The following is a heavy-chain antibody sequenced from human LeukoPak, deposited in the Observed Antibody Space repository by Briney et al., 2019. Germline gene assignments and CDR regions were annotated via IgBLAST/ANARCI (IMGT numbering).Heavy chain of an antibody. CDR2: IRQDGSEK. J-gene: IGHJ3*02. Sequence: GGSLILSCAASGFTFSSFWMTWVRQAPGKGLEWVANIRQDGSEKYYVDSVEGRFTISRDNAKKSLFLQMNSLRVEDTAVYYCARVMRGDGFDIWGQGTMVTVSS. D-gene: IGHD3-16*01. V-gene: IGHV3-7*04. CDR3: ARVMRGDGFDI. CDR1: GFTFSSFW.